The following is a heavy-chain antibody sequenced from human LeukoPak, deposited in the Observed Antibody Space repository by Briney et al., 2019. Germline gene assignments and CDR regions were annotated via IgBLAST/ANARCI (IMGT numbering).Heavy chain of an antibody. CDR3: AREHYYDSSGYYYVFYYFDY. D-gene: IGHD3-22*01. CDR1: GGSISSSSYY. CDR2: IYYSGST. Sequence: KPSETLSLTCTVSGGSISSSSYYWGWIRQPPGKGLEWIGSIYYSGSTYYNPSLKSRVTISVDTSKNQFSLKLSSVTAADTAVYYCAREHYYDSSGYYYVFYYFDYWGQGTLVTVSS. V-gene: IGHV4-39*07. J-gene: IGHJ4*02.